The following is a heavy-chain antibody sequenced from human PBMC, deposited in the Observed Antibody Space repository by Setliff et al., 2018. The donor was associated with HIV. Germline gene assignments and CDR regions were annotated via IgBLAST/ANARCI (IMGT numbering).Heavy chain of an antibody. CDR3: ARERGAVGQWLLGAFDI. D-gene: IGHD6-19*01. J-gene: IGHJ3*02. V-gene: IGHV4-61*02. CDR2: IYTSGST. CDR1: GGSISSESYY. Sequence: SETLSLTCTVSGGSISSESYYWSWIRQPAGKGLEWIGRIYTSGSTNYNPSLKSRVTISVDTSKIQFSLKLSSVTAADTAVYYCARERGAVGQWLLGAFDIWGQGTMVTVSS.